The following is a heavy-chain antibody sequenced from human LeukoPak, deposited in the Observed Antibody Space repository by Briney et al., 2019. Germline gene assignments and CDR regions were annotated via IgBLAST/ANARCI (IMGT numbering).Heavy chain of an antibody. CDR2: IYYSGST. J-gene: IGHJ5*02. D-gene: IGHD3-3*01. V-gene: IGHV4-59*01. Sequence: SETLSLTCTVSGGSISSYYWSWIRQPPGKGLEWIGYIYYSGSTNYNPSLKSRVTISVDTSKNQFSLKLSSVTAADTAVYYCAREDFSTNWFDPWGQGTLVTVSS. CDR1: GGSISSYY. CDR3: AREDFSTNWFDP.